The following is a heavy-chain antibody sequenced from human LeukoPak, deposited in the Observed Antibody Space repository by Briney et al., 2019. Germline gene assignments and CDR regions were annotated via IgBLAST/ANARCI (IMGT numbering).Heavy chain of an antibody. D-gene: IGHD2-8*01. CDR1: GGSISSSSYY. CDR2: INHSGST. CDR3: ARFNPGVSFDY. J-gene: IGHJ4*02. V-gene: IGHV4-39*07. Sequence: SETLSLTCTVSGGSISSSSYYWSWIRQPPGKGLEWIGEINHSGSTNYNPSLKSRVTISVDTSKNQFSLKLSSVTAADTAVYYCARFNPGVSFDYWGQGTLVTVSS.